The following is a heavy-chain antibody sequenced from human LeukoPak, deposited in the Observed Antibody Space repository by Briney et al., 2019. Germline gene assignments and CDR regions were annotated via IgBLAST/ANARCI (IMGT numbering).Heavy chain of an antibody. Sequence: PSETLSLTCAVYGGSFSGYYWSWIRQPPGKGLEWIGEINHSGSTNYNPSLKSRVTISVDTSKNQFSLKLSSVTAADTAVYYCARAPPPYYYDSSGYYYASALRWFDPWGQGTLVTVSS. CDR2: INHSGST. CDR3: ARAPPPYYYDSSGYYYASALRWFDP. CDR1: GGSFSGYY. J-gene: IGHJ5*02. V-gene: IGHV4-34*01. D-gene: IGHD3-22*01.